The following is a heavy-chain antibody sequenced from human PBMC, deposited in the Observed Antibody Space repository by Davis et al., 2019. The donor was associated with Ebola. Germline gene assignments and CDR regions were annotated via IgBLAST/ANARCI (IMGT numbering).Heavy chain of an antibody. V-gene: IGHV3-30-3*01. Sequence: GESLRLSCAVSGLTFSNYDMHWVRQAPGKGLEWVAAISYDGSSKYYADSVKGRFTISRDNSKNTLYLQMNSLRAEDTAVYYCTRGSYGDYELPYYFDYWGHGTLVTVSS. CDR1: GLTFSNYD. CDR3: TRGSYGDYELPYYFDY. J-gene: IGHJ4*01. D-gene: IGHD4-17*01. CDR2: ISYDGSSK.